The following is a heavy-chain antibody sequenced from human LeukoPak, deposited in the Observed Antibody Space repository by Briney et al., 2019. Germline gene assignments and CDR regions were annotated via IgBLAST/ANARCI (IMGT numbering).Heavy chain of an antibody. D-gene: IGHD5-18*01. CDR2: ISSAGSYI. J-gene: IGHJ3*02. CDR3: ARAQGYSNAIDI. V-gene: IGHV3-21*01. CDR1: GFTFSTYD. Sequence: GGSLRLSCAASGFTFSTYDMNWVRQAPGKGLEWVSSISSAGSYIYSADSVKGRFTISRDDARNSLYLQMSGLRAEDTAVYYCARAQGYSNAIDIWGQGRMVTVSS.